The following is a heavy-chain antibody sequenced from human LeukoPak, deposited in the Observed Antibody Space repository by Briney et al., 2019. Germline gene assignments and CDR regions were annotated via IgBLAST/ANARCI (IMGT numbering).Heavy chain of an antibody. V-gene: IGHV3-23*01. CDR3: AGGGFATNFDY. D-gene: IGHD2-15*01. Sequence: GGSLRLSCAASGFTFSSYAMSRVRQAPGKGLEWVSAISGSGGSTYYADSVKGRFTISRDNAKNSLYLQMNSLGAEDTAVYYCAGGGFATNFDYWGQGTLVTVSS. CDR2: ISGSGGST. CDR1: GFTFSSYA. J-gene: IGHJ4*02.